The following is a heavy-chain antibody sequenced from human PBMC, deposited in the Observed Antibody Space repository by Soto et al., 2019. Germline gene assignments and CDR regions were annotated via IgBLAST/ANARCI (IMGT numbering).Heavy chain of an antibody. Sequence: QVQLVESGGGVVQPGRSLSLSCAASGFTFSSYAIHWVRQAPRKGLEWVAVITSDGSSKYYTDSVKGRFTISRDNSQNTVFLQMNSLRAEDTAVYYCATEVVEAAGSDYWGQGTLVTVSS. V-gene: IGHV3-30-3*01. CDR2: ITSDGSSK. D-gene: IGHD2-15*01. CDR3: ATEVVEAAGSDY. J-gene: IGHJ4*02. CDR1: GFTFSSYA.